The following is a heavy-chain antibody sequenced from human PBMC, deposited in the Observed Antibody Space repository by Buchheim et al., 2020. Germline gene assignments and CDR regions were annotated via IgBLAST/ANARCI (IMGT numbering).Heavy chain of an antibody. CDR3: ARGGGYSYTRGNFDF. CDR2: INHSGST. Sequence: QVQLQQWGAGLLKPSETLSLTCAVYGGSFSGYYWNWIRQPPGKGLEWIGVINHSGSTNYNPSLKRRVTISVDTSKNQFSLKVNSVAAADTAIYYCARGGGYSYTRGNFDFWSQGTL. D-gene: IGHD5-18*01. V-gene: IGHV4-34*01. J-gene: IGHJ4*02. CDR1: GGSFSGYY.